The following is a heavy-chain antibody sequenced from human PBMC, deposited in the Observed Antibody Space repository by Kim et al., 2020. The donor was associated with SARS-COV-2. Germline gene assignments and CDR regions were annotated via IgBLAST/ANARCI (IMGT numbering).Heavy chain of an antibody. CDR2: IYYSGST. V-gene: IGHV4-31*03. CDR3: ARVESYYLDY. CDR1: GGSISSGGYY. D-gene: IGHD1-26*01. Sequence: SETLSLTCTVSGGSISSGGYYWSWIRQHPGKGLEWIGYIYYSGSTYYNPSLKSRVTISVDTSKNQFSLKLSSVTAADTAVYYCARVESYYLDYWGQGTLVTVSS. J-gene: IGHJ4*02.